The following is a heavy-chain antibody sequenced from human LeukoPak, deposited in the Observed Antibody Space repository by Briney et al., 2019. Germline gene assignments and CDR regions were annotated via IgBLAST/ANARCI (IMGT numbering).Heavy chain of an antibody. CDR3: AKTKGGTTGYYFDY. CDR2: ISGYGGTA. J-gene: IGHJ4*02. V-gene: IGHV3-23*01. Sequence: GGSLGLSCAASGFTLSSYAMSWVRQAPGKGLEWVSAISGYGGTAYYADSVRGRFTISRDNSKNTLFVQMNSLRAEDTAVYYCAKTKGGTTGYYFDYWGQGTLVTVSS. CDR1: GFTLSSYA. D-gene: IGHD1-7*01.